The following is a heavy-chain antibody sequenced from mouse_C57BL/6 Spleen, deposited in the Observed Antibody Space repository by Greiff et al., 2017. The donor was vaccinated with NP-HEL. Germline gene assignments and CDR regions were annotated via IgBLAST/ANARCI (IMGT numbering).Heavy chain of an antibody. CDR1: GFNIKDDY. Sequence: VQLKQSGAELVRPGASVKLSCTASGFNIKDDYMHWVKQRPEQGLEWIGWIDPENGDTEYASKFQGKATITADTSSNTAYLQLSSLTSEDTAVYYCTTRYGSSYDYFDYWGQGTTLTVSS. J-gene: IGHJ2*01. D-gene: IGHD1-1*01. CDR3: TTRYGSSYDYFDY. CDR2: IDPENGDT. V-gene: IGHV14-4*01.